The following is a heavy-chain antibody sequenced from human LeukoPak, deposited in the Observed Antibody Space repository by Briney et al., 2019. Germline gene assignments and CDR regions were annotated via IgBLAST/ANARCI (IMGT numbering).Heavy chain of an antibody. V-gene: IGHV3-74*01. CDR1: GFTFSNYW. Sequence: GGSLRLSCAASGFTFSNYWMHWVRQAPGEALMWVSRIKSDGSSTTYADSVKGRFTTSRDNAKNTLYLQMNSLRAEDTAVYYCSRGSLSSCGGDCYSGLDVWGQGTTVTVSS. CDR3: SRGSLSSCGGDCYSGLDV. J-gene: IGHJ6*02. CDR2: IKSDGSST. D-gene: IGHD2-21*02.